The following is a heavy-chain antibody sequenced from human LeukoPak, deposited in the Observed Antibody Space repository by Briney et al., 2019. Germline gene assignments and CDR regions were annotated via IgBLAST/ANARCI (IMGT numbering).Heavy chain of an antibody. D-gene: IGHD5-12*01. J-gene: IGHJ4*02. CDR1: GFTFSSYS. CDR3: ARVPLRWLQSYYFDY. Sequence: GGSLGLSCAASGFTFSSYSMNWVRQAPGKGLEWVSSISSSSSYIYYADSVKGRFTISRDNAKNSLYLQMNSLRAEDTAVYYCARVPLRWLQSYYFDYWGQGTLVTVSS. V-gene: IGHV3-21*01. CDR2: ISSSSSYI.